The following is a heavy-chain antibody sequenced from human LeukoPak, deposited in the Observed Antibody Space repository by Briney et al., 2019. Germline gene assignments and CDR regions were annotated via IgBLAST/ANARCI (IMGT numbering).Heavy chain of an antibody. CDR1: GYTFTGYY. CDR3: ARVGFDY. V-gene: IGHV1-2*02. J-gene: IGHJ4*02. CDR2: INPNSGGI. Sequence: GASVKVSCKASGYTFTGYYMHWIRQAPGQGLEWMGWINPNSGGINYAQKFQGRLTMTRDTSVSTAYMELRSLRSDDTAVYYCARVGFDYWGQGTLVTVSS.